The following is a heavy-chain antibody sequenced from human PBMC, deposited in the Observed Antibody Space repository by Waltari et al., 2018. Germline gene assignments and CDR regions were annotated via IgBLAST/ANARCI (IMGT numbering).Heavy chain of an antibody. D-gene: IGHD3-10*01. CDR1: GYNFNTYW. CDR3: ARGSRDDWFDP. CDR2: IYPSDSDT. Sequence: GESLKISCKGSGYNFNTYWVAWVRQMPGKGLEWMGIIYPSDSDTRYSPSFQGQVTISADKSINTVYLQWSSLEASDTATYYCARGSRDDWFDPWGQGTLVTVSS. V-gene: IGHV5-51*03. J-gene: IGHJ5*02.